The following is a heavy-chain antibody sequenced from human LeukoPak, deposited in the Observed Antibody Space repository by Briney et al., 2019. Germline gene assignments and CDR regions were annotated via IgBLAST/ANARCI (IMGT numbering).Heavy chain of an antibody. CDR3: ATKDSPTYGDYGGGADY. CDR1: GYSFTSYW. J-gene: IGHJ4*02. V-gene: IGHV5-51*01. D-gene: IGHD4-17*01. CDR2: IYPGDSDT. Sequence: ESLKISCKGSGYSFTSYWIGWVRQMPGKGLEWMGIIYPGDSDTRYSPSFQGQVTLSADKSISTAYLQWSSLKASDTAMYYCATKDSPTYGDYGGGADYWGQGTLVTVSS.